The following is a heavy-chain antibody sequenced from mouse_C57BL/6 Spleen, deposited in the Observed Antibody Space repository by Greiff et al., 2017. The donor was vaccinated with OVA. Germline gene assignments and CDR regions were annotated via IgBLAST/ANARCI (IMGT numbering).Heavy chain of an antibody. J-gene: IGHJ2*01. D-gene: IGHD1-1*01. Sequence: EVKLMESGGGLVQPGGSLSLSCAASGFTFTDYYMSWVRQPPGKALEWLGFIRNKANGYTTEYSASVKGRFTIYRYSSQSFLYLQMNALRAEDRATYYCARGITTVVAHFDYWGQGTTLTVSS. V-gene: IGHV7-3*01. CDR1: GFTFTDYY. CDR2: IRNKANGYTT. CDR3: ARGITTVVAHFDY.